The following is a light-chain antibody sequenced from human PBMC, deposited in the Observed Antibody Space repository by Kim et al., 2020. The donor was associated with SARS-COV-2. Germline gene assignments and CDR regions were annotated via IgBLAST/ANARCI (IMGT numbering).Light chain of an antibody. CDR2: GNS. Sequence: RFTVSCTGSSANLGAGYDVHWYQLLPGTAPKPLIYGNSNRPSGVPDRFSCSKSGTSASLAITGLQAEDEADYYCQSYDISLSGSEVFAGGTQLTVL. CDR1: SANLGAGYD. CDR3: QSYDISLSGSEV. V-gene: IGLV1-40*01. J-gene: IGLJ2*01.